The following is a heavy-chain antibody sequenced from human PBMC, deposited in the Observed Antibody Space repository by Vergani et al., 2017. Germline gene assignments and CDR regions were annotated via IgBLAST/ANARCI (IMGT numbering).Heavy chain of an antibody. V-gene: IGHV3-23*04. CDR2: ISGSGGST. CDR1: GFTFSSYW. D-gene: IGHD6-19*01. Sequence: EVQLVESGGGLEQPGRSLRLSCAASGFTFSSYWMSWVRQAPGKGLEWVSAISGSGGSTYYADSVKGRFTISRDNSKNTLYLQMNSLRAEDTAVYYCAKDGYYSSGWSDYWGQGTLVTVSS. J-gene: IGHJ4*02. CDR3: AKDGYYSSGWSDY.